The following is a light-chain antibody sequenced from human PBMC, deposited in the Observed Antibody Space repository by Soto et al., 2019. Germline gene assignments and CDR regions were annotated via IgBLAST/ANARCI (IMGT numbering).Light chain of an antibody. Sequence: DIVITQSPLSLPVTPGEPASISCRSSQSLLHSNGYNYLDWYLQKPGQSPQLLIYLGSNRASGGPDRFSGSGSGTDFTLKISGVEAEDVGVYYCIQALQTLVITFGPGTRLEIK. CDR1: QSLLHSNGYNY. V-gene: IGKV2-28*01. CDR2: LGS. CDR3: IQALQTLVIT. J-gene: IGKJ5*01.